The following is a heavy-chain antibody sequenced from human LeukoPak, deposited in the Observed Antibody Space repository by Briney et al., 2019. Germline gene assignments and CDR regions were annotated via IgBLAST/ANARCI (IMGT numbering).Heavy chain of an antibody. J-gene: IGHJ4*02. CDR3: ARGWSYYGSGSYYIDPHFDY. CDR2: INPNSGGT. Sequence: ASLKVSCKASGYTFTGYYMHWVRQAPGQGLEWMGWINPNSGGTNYAQKFQGRVTMTRDTSISTAYMELSRLRSDDTAVYYCARGWSYYGSGSYYIDPHFDYWGQGTLVTVSS. D-gene: IGHD3-10*01. V-gene: IGHV1-2*02. CDR1: GYTFTGYY.